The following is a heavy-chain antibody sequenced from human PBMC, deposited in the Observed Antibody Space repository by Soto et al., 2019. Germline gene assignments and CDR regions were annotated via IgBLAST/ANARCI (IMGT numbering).Heavy chain of an antibody. D-gene: IGHD3-10*01. CDR3: ARAWTATAGSANGFDR. CDR2: IHYSGST. CDR1: GGSISGEGYY. J-gene: IGHJ5*02. Sequence: QVQLQESGPGLVEPSQTLSLTCTVSGGSISGEGYYWSWIRQYSGRGLEWIGDIHYSGSTYSNPSLKSRVHISVETSKPEFFLKLTSVTAADTALYYCARAWTATAGSANGFDRWGQGTLVTVSS. V-gene: IGHV4-31*03.